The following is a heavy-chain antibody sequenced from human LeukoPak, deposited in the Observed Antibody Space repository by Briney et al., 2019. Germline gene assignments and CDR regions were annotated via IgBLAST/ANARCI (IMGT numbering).Heavy chain of an antibody. CDR3: ARVVSLLGYCSGGSCYYAFDI. V-gene: IGHV3-74*01. CDR2: INSDGSST. D-gene: IGHD2-15*01. Sequence: PGGSLRLSCAASGFTFSSYWMHWVRQAPGKGLVWVSRINSDGSSTSYADSVKGRFTISRDNAKNTLYLQMNSLRAEDTAVYYCARVVSLLGYCSGGSCYYAFDIWGQGTMVTVSS. J-gene: IGHJ3*02. CDR1: GFTFSSYW.